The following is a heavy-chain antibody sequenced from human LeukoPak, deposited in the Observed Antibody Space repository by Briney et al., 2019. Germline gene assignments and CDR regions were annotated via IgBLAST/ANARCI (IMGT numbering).Heavy chain of an antibody. CDR2: ISGSGDDT. Sequence: GGSLRLSCSASGFTFSSYVMTWVRQAPGQGLEWVSAISGSGDDTYYADSVKGRFTISRDNSKNTLYLQMNSLRAEDTAVYYCAKKEAMIRGVPYYYDFLGQGTLVTVSS. V-gene: IGHV3-23*01. D-gene: IGHD3-10*01. J-gene: IGHJ4*02. CDR1: GFTFSSYV. CDR3: AKKEAMIRGVPYYYDF.